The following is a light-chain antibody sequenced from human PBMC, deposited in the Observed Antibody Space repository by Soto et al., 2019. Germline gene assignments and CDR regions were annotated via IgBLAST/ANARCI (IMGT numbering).Light chain of an antibody. V-gene: IGKV1-6*01. CDR3: LQDSSYPRT. Sequence: AIQMTQSPSSLSASVGDRVTITCRASQGIGTDLGWYQQRPGKAPRLLIYGTSTIQYGVPSRFSGSGSDTDFTLIISSLQPEDFATYYCLQDSSYPRTFGQGTKVEIK. CDR2: GTS. J-gene: IGKJ1*01. CDR1: QGIGTD.